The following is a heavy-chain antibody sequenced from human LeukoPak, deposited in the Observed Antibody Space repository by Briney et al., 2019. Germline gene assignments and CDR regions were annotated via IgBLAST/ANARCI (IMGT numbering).Heavy chain of an antibody. Sequence: PSASVKVSCKASGGTFSSYAISWVRQAPGQGLEWMGGIIPIFGTANYAQKFQGRVTITPHESTSTAYMELSSLRSEDTAVYYCARSYYDSSGYYSPFDYWGQGTLVTVSS. CDR3: ARSYYDSSGYYSPFDY. D-gene: IGHD3-22*01. V-gene: IGHV1-69*13. CDR2: IIPIFGTA. CDR1: GGTFSSYA. J-gene: IGHJ4*02.